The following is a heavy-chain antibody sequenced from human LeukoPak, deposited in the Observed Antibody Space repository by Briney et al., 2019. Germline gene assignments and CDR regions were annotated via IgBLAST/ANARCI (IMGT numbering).Heavy chain of an antibody. CDR1: GGSISSYY. V-gene: IGHV4-59*01. Sequence: PSETLSLTCTVSGGSISSYYWSWIRQPPGEGLEWIGYIYYSGSTNYNPSLKSRVTISVDTSKNQFSLKLSSVTAADTAVYYCAGVVVAAYHREYYFDYWGQGTLVTVSS. D-gene: IGHD2-15*01. J-gene: IGHJ4*02. CDR2: IYYSGST. CDR3: AGVVVAAYHREYYFDY.